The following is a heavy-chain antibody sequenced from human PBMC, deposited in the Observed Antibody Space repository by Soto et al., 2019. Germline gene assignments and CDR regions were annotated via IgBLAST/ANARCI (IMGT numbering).Heavy chain of an antibody. J-gene: IGHJ4*02. CDR1: GGTFSSYT. CDR2: IIPILGIA. CDR3: ARDLCASCSCYSAFAGFDY. Sequence: QVQLVQSGAEVKKPGSSVKVSCKASGGTFSSYTISWVRQAPGQGLEWMGRIIPILGIANYAQKFQGRVTITADKSTSTAYMELSSLRSEDTAVYYCARDLCASCSCYSAFAGFDYWGQGTLVTVSS. V-gene: IGHV1-69*08. D-gene: IGHD2-15*01.